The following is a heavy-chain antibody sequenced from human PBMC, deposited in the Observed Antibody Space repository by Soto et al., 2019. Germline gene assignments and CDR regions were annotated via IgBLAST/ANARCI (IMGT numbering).Heavy chain of an antibody. J-gene: IGHJ4*02. CDR1: GFTFSSYG. D-gene: IGHD4-17*01. CDR3: ARDIYGDSYFDY. V-gene: IGHV3-33*01. Sequence: QVQLVESGGGVVQPGRSLRLSCAASGFTFSSYGMHWVRQAPGKGLEWVAVIWYDGSNKYYADSVKGRFTISRDNSKNTLYLQMNSLRAEDTAVYYCARDIYGDSYFDYWGQGTLFTVSS. CDR2: IWYDGSNK.